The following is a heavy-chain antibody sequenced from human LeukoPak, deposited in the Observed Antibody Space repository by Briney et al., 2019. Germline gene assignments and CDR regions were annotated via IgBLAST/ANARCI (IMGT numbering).Heavy chain of an antibody. Sequence: ASVKVSCKASGYTFTSYYMHWVRQAPGQGLEWMGIINPSGGSTSYAQKFQGRVTMTRDTSTSTVYMELSSLRSEDTAVYCCARGLRPGFWSGYYGIDYWGQGTLVTVSS. J-gene: IGHJ4*02. CDR3: ARGLRPGFWSGYYGIDY. V-gene: IGHV1-46*01. CDR1: GYTFTSYY. D-gene: IGHD3-3*01. CDR2: INPSGGST.